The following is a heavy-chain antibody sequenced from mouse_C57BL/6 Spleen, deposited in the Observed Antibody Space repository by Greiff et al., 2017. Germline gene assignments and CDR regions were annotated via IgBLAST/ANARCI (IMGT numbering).Heavy chain of an antibody. CDR3: ARDYDYDKGAWFAY. D-gene: IGHD2-4*01. CDR1: GYTFTSYW. J-gene: IGHJ3*01. CDR2: IYPGSGST. V-gene: IGHV1-55*01. Sequence: VQLQQPGAELVKPGASVKMSCKASGYTFTSYWITWVKQRPGQGLEWIGDIYPGSGSTNYNEKFKSKATLTVDTSSSTAYMQLSSLTSEDSAVYYCARDYDYDKGAWFAYWGQGTLVTVSA.